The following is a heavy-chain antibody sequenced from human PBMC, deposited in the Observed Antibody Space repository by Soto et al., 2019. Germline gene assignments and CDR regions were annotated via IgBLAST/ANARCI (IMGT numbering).Heavy chain of an antibody. D-gene: IGHD4-4*01. CDR2: ILHDGSAE. CDR3: ARSRDGYSFYFYYGMDV. V-gene: IGHV3-30*03. CDR1: GFTFANYD. Sequence: QVQLVESGGGVVQPGRSLRLSCAASGFTFANYDIHWVRQAPGKGLEWMALILHDGSAEYYADSVKGRFTISRDNSKSTLYLQMNSLSAEDTGVYYCARSRDGYSFYFYYGMDVWGQGTTVTVSS. J-gene: IGHJ6*02.